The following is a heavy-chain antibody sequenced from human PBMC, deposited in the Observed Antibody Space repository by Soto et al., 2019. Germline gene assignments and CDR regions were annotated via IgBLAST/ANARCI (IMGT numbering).Heavy chain of an antibody. J-gene: IGHJ3*02. CDR3: AKEESIYDILTGSQLSMYAFDI. CDR2: ISWNSGSI. D-gene: IGHD3-9*01. CDR1: GFTFDDYA. V-gene: IGHV3-9*01. Sequence: GGSLRLSCAASGFTFDDYAMHWVRQAPGKGLEWVSGISWNSGSIGYADSVKGRFTISRDNAKNSLYLQMNSLRAEDTALYYCAKEESIYDILTGSQLSMYAFDIWGQGTMVTVSS.